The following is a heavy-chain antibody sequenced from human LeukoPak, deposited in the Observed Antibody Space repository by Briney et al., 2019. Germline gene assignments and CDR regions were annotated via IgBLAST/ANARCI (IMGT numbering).Heavy chain of an antibody. CDR3: ARVHGDYAFPYYYYYMDV. Sequence: PGGSLRLSCTASGFTFSDYGMNWVRQAPGKGLEWVLYISSSSSTIYYADSLKGRFTISRDNAKNSLYLQMNSLRTEDTAVYYCARVHGDYAFPYYYYYMDVWGKGTTVTVSS. J-gene: IGHJ6*03. CDR1: GFTFSDYG. V-gene: IGHV3-48*01. D-gene: IGHD4-17*01. CDR2: ISSSSSTI.